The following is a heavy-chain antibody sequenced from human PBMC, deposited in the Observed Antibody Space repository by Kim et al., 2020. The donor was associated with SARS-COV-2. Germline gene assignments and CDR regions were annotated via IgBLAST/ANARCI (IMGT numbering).Heavy chain of an antibody. CDR3: ARVGAFGSGSYGAFDI. J-gene: IGHJ3*02. Sequence: SLESRLTISLDTSKNQFSLKLSSVTAADTAVYYCARVGAFGSGSYGAFDIWGQGTKVIVSS. D-gene: IGHD3-10*01. V-gene: IGHV4-39*07.